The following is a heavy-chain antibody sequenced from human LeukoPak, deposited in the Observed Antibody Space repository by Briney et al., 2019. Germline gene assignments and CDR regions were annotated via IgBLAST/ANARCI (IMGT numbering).Heavy chain of an antibody. CDR1: GGSISSGGYY. D-gene: IGHD3-3*01. Sequence: SETLSLTCTVSGGSISSGGYYWSWIRQHPGKGLEWIGYIYYSGSTYYNPSLKSRVTISVDTSKDQFSPKLSSVTAADTAVYYCARQPTNYDFWSGYYTPIYFDYWGQGTLVTVSS. V-gene: IGHV4-31*03. CDR2: IYYSGST. CDR3: ARQPTNYDFWSGYYTPIYFDY. J-gene: IGHJ4*02.